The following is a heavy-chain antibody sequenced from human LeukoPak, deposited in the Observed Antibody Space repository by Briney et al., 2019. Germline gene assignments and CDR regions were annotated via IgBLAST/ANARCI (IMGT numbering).Heavy chain of an antibody. Sequence: GGSLRLSCAASGFTFDDYGMTWVRQAPGKGLEWVSGINWNGGSTSSADSVEGRFTISRDNAKNSLYLQMNSLTAEDTALYYCARVSYSTNTGSYEGYFDYWGQGTLVAVSS. D-gene: IGHD1-26*01. CDR3: ARVSYSTNTGSYEGYFDY. J-gene: IGHJ4*02. V-gene: IGHV3-20*04. CDR2: INWNGGST. CDR1: GFTFDDYG.